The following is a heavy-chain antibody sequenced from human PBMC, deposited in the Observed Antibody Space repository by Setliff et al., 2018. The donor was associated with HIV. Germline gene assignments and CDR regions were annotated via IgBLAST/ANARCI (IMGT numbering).Heavy chain of an antibody. V-gene: IGHV4-39*01. CDR3: ARHPRHYNILTGYRYYYMDV. D-gene: IGHD3-9*01. CDR2: IYFSGST. Sequence: PSETLSLTCAVSDVSISSSSYFWGWIRRPPGTGLDWIGSIYFSGSTYYNPSLESRVTISMDTSKNQFSLKLTSVTAADTAVYYCARHPRHYNILTGYRYYYMDVWGKGTTVTVS. CDR1: DVSISSSSYF. J-gene: IGHJ6*03.